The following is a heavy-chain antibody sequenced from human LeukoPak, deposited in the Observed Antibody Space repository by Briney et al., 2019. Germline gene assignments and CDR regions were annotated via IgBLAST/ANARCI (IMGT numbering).Heavy chain of an antibody. J-gene: IGHJ4*02. D-gene: IGHD3-22*01. CDR1: RFTFSTYA. CDR3: TRGPGYHDSSYLDY. Sequence: GGSLRLSCAASRFTFSTYAMHWVRQTPGKGLEWVAVISYDGANKNHADSVKGRFTISRDNSKNTLYLQMNSVRAEDTAVYYCTRGPGYHDSSYLDYWGQGTLVTVSS. CDR2: ISYDGANK. V-gene: IGHV3-30*04.